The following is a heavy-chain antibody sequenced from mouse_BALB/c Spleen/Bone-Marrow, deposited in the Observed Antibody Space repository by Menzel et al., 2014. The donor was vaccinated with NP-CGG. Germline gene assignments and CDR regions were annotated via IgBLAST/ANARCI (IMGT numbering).Heavy chain of an antibody. CDR1: GFNIKDTY. V-gene: IGHV14-3*02. CDR2: IDPANGNT. D-gene: IGHD1-1*02. J-gene: IGHJ4*01. CDR3: ARVKLWSYAMDY. Sequence: VQLQQSGAELVKPGASVKLSCTASGFNIKDTYMHWVKQRPEQGLEWIGRIDPANGNTKYDPKFQGKATITADTSSNTAYLQLSSLTSEDTDVYYCARVKLWSYAMDYWGQGASVTGSS.